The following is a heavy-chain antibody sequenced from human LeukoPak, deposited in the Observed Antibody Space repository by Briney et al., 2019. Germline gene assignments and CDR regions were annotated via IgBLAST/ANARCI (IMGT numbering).Heavy chain of an antibody. CDR1: GYTFTSYG. V-gene: IGHV1-18*01. Sequence: ASVKVSCKASGYTFTSYGIRWVRQAPGQGLEWMGWISAYNGNTNYAQKLQGRVTMTTDTSTSTAYMELRSLRSDDTAVYYCARGEDYYDSSGPSVDYWGQGTLVTVSS. D-gene: IGHD3-22*01. CDR2: ISAYNGNT. CDR3: ARGEDYYDSSGPSVDY. J-gene: IGHJ4*02.